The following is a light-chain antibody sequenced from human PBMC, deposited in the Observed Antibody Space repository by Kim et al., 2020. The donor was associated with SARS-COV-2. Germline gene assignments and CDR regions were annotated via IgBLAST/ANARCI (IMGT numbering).Light chain of an antibody. CDR2: EVD. J-gene: IGLJ1*01. CDR3: SSYIRGSTNYV. CDR1: SSDVGGHKY. Sequence: QSALTQPASVSGSPGQSITISCTGTSSDVGGHKYVSWYQQHPGKAPKLVIYEVDNRPSGVSIRFSGSKSGNTASLTISGLQAEDEADYYCSSYIRGSTNYVFGTGTKVTVL. V-gene: IGLV2-14*01.